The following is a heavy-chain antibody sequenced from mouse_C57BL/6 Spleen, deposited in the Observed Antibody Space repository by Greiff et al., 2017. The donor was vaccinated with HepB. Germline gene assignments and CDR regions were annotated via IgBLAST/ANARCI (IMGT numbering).Heavy chain of an antibody. CDR1: GFSLTSYG. V-gene: IGHV2-2*01. J-gene: IGHJ4*01. D-gene: IGHD1-1*01. CDR2: IWSGGST. Sequence: QVQLQQSGPGLVQPSQSLSITCTVSGFSLTSYGVHWVRQSPGKGLEWLGVIWSGGSTDYNAAFISRLSISKDNSKSQVFFKMNSLQADDTAIYYCARRDYGSCYGYYYAMDYWGQGTSVTVSS. CDR3: ARRDYGSCYGYYYAMDY.